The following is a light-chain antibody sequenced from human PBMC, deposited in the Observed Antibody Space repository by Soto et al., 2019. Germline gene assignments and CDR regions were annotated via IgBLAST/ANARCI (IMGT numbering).Light chain of an antibody. J-gene: IGKJ5*01. CDR3: QQYNNWPPGT. V-gene: IGKV3-20*01. CDR1: KSVSSNY. Sequence: EVVLTQFQRTQSLAPVDRATLYCRAIKSVSSNYLAWYQQKPGQTPSHLIYGASNGATSIPDTFSGSGSGTNFTLTISSLQHEDFAVNYCQQYNNWPPGTFGQGTLLEIK. CDR2: GAS.